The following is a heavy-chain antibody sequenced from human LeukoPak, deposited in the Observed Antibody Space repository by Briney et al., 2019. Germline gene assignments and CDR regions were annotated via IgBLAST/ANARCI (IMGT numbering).Heavy chain of an antibody. Sequence: SVKVSCKASGGTFSSYAISWVRQAPGQGLEWMGGIIPIFGTANYAQKFQGRVTITADKSTSTAYMEPSSLRSEDTAVYYCARLSTIVATINVDYYYGMDVWGKGTTVTVSS. V-gene: IGHV1-69*06. CDR1: GGTFSSYA. CDR3: ARLSTIVATINVDYYYGMDV. CDR2: IIPIFGTA. D-gene: IGHD5-12*01. J-gene: IGHJ6*04.